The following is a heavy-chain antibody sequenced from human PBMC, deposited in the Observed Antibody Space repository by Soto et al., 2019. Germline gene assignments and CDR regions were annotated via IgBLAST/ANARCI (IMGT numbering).Heavy chain of an antibody. D-gene: IGHD6-19*01. V-gene: IGHV3-33*05. J-gene: IGHJ4*02. Sequence: QEQLVESGGGVVQPGRSLRLSCAASGFTFSRYGMHWVRQAPGKGLEWVAFISYDGSNQYHADSVKGRFTISRDNSKNPLYLQMNTLRADDTAVYYCAAQGSGFDYWGQGTLVTVSS. CDR1: GFTFSRYG. CDR2: ISYDGSNQ. CDR3: AAQGSGFDY.